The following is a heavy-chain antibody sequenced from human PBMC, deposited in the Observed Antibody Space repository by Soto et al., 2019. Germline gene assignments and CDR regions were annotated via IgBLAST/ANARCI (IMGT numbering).Heavy chain of an antibody. CDR2: ISSSGSYI. V-gene: IGHV3-21*01. CDR1: GFTFSSYS. Sequence: PGGSLRLSCAASGFTFSSYSMNWVRQAPGKGLEWVSSISSSGSYIYYADSVKGRFTISRDNAKNSLYLQMNSLRAEDTAVYYCARDLLEWLYHETPYYYYYGMDVWGQGTTVTVSS. J-gene: IGHJ6*02. CDR3: ARDLLEWLYHETPYYYYYGMDV. D-gene: IGHD3-3*01.